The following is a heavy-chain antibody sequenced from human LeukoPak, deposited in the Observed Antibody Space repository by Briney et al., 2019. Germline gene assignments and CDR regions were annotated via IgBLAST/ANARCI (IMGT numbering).Heavy chain of an antibody. Sequence: GGSLRLSCPASGFTFSTYAMQWVRQAPGKGLEWVSTISGSGGNTYYADSVKGRFTISRDNSKNTLYLQMNSLRAEDTSIYYCAILAGSAAATWGQGTLVTVSS. CDR1: GFTFSTYA. CDR3: AILAGSAAAT. V-gene: IGHV3-23*01. D-gene: IGHD6-13*01. CDR2: ISGSGGNT. J-gene: IGHJ4*02.